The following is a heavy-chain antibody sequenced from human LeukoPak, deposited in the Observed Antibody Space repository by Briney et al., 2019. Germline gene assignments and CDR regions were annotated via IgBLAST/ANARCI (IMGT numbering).Heavy chain of an antibody. V-gene: IGHV4-59*01. CDR1: GGSISSYY. Sequence: PSETLSLTCTVSGGSISSYYWSWIRQPPGKGLEWIGYIYYSGSTNYNPSLKSRVTISVDTSKNQFSLKLSSVTAADTAVYYCAREKYYYDSSGYYYYYYGMDVWGQGTTVTVSS. CDR3: AREKYYYDSSGYYYYYYGMDV. CDR2: IYYSGST. D-gene: IGHD3-22*01. J-gene: IGHJ6*02.